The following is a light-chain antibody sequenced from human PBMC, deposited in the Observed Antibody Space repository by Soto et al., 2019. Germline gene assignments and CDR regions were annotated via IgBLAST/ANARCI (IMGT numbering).Light chain of an antibody. CDR1: ESLSPHS. CDR2: GPS. V-gene: IGKV3-20*01. J-gene: IGKJ4*01. CDR3: QETCSSHS. Sequence: EIVLTQSPGTLSLSPGETATLSCRASESLSPHSIAWYQQKPGQAPRLLIYGPSGRATGIPDRISGTGSATDLTLTFTSLQPEDFPAYYCQETCSSHSCGGGTKV.